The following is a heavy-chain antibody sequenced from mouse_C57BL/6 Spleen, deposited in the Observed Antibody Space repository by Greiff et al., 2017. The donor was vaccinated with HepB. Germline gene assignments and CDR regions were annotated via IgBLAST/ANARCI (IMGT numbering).Heavy chain of an antibody. CDR1: GYTFTDYN. CDR3: ARRGDGSRRGYFDD. J-gene: IGHJ2*01. D-gene: IGHD1-1*01. V-gene: IGHV1-18*01. CDR2: INPNNGGT. Sequence: EVQLQQSGPELVKPGASVKIPCKASGYTFTDYNMDWVKQSHGKSLEWIGDINPNNGGTIYNQKFKGKAPLTVDKSSSTAYMELRSLTSEGTDVYYFARRGDGSRRGYFDDWGQGTTLTVSS.